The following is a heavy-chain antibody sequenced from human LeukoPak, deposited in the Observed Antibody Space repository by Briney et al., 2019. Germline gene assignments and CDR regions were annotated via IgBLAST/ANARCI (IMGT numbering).Heavy chain of an antibody. V-gene: IGHV3-30*03. CDR2: ISYDGSNK. D-gene: IGHD3-16*02. CDR3: ARSYLAFDY. CDR1: GFTFSNYG. Sequence: PGRSLRLSCAASGFTFSNYGMHWVRQAPGKGLEWVALISYDGSNKYFADSVKGRFTISRDNSKNTLYLQMHSLRAEDTAVYYCARSYLAFDYWGQGTLVTVSS. J-gene: IGHJ4*02.